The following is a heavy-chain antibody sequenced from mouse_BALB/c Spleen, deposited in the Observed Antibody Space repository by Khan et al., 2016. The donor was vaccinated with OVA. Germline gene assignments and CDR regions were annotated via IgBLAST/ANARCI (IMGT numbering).Heavy chain of an antibody. J-gene: IGHJ3*01. CDR2: ISSGGDYI. V-gene: IGHV5-9-3*01. D-gene: IGHD1-1*01. Sequence: EVELVESGGDLVKPGGSLKLSCSASGFTFSTYAMSWVRQTPEKRLEWVATISSGGDYIYYPDSVKGRFTISRDHAKNTLYLQMSSLRSEDTAMYYCARHTYGPFAYWGQGTLVTVSA. CDR1: GFTFSTYA. CDR3: ARHTYGPFAY.